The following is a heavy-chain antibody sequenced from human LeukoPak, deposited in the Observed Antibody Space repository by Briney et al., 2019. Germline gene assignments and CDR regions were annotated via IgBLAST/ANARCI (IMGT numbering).Heavy chain of an antibody. CDR3: ARVVSYARNYYYMDV. CDR1: GFTFDDYA. CDR2: ISWNSGSI. D-gene: IGHD1-26*01. V-gene: IGHV3-9*01. J-gene: IGHJ6*03. Sequence: SLRLSCAASGFTFDDYAMHWVRQAPGKGLEWVSGISWNSGSIGYADSVKGRFTISRDNAKNSLYLQMNSLRAEDTALYYCARVVSYARNYYYMDVWGKGTTVTVSS.